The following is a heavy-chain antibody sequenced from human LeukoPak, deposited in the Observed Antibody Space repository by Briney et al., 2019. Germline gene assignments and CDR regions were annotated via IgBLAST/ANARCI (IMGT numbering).Heavy chain of an antibody. CDR3: ARARYYDSSGYGY. V-gene: IGHV3-21*01. CDR1: GFTFSSCA. D-gene: IGHD3-22*01. J-gene: IGHJ4*02. Sequence: GGSLRLSCAASGFTFSSCAMSWVRQAPGKGLEWVSSISSSSSYIYYADSVKGRFTISRDNAKNSLHLQMNSLRAEDTAVYYCARARYYDSSGYGYWGQGTLVTVSS. CDR2: ISSSSSYI.